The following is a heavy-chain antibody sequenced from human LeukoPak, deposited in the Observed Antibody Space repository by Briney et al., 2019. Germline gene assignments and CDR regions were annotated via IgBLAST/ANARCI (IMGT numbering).Heavy chain of an antibody. Sequence: SEALSLTCAVYGGSFSGYYWSWIRQPPGKGLEWIGEINHSGSTNYNPSLKSRVTISVDTSKNQYSLKLSSVTAADTAVYYCARAYVYWGQGTLVTVSS. CDR2: INHSGST. J-gene: IGHJ4*02. D-gene: IGHD3-16*01. V-gene: IGHV4-34*01. CDR1: GGSFSGYY. CDR3: ARAYVY.